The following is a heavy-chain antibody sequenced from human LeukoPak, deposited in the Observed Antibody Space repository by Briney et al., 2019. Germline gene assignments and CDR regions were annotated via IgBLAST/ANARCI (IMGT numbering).Heavy chain of an antibody. Sequence: WASVKVSCKASGYTFSNYGITWVRQAPGQGLEWMGWISGYNGNTNYAQKLQGRVTVTTDTSTSTAYMELRSLRSDDTALYYCARDRAHGTDYFDYWGQGTLVTVSS. CDR1: GYTFSNYG. CDR3: ARDRAHGTDYFDY. CDR2: ISGYNGNT. D-gene: IGHD3-10*01. J-gene: IGHJ4*02. V-gene: IGHV1-18*01.